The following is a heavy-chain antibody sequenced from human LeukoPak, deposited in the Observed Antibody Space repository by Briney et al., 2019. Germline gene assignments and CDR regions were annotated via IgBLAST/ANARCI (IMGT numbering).Heavy chain of an antibody. J-gene: IGHJ6*03. V-gene: IGHV4-34*12. CDR1: GGSFSGYY. D-gene: IGHD2-2*02. CDR2: IIHSGST. Sequence: SETLSLTCAVYGGSFSGYYWSWIRQPPGKGLEWIGEIIHSGSTNYNPSLKSRVTISVDTSKNQFSLKLSSVTAADTAVYYCARLGYCSSTSCYTREKYHYYYYMDVWGKGTTVTVSS. CDR3: ARLGYCSSTSCYTREKYHYYYYMDV.